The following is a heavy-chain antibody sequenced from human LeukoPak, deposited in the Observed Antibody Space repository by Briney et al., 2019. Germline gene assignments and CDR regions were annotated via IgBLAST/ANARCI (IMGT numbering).Heavy chain of an antibody. CDR1: GVTFSSYA. D-gene: IGHD1-26*01. Sequence: GGSLRLSCAASGVTFSSYAMSWVRQAPGKGREWVSAISGSGGSTYYADSVKGRFTISRDNSKNTLYLQMNSLRAEDTAVYYCAKKWGVYSAYYYYMDVWGKGTTVTVSS. J-gene: IGHJ6*03. V-gene: IGHV3-23*01. CDR3: AKKWGVYSAYYYYMDV. CDR2: ISGSGGST.